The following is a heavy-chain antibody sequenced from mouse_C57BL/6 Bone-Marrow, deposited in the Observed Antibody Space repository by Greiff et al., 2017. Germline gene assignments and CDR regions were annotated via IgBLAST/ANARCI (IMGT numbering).Heavy chain of an antibody. Sequence: EVKVVESGGGLVKPGGSLKLSCAASGFTFSDYGMHWVRQAPEKGLEWVAYISSGSSTIYYADTVKGRFTISRDNAKNTLFLQMTSLRSEDTAMYYCARERLLRSFAYWGQGTLVTVSA. J-gene: IGHJ3*01. D-gene: IGHD2-3*01. CDR1: GFTFSDYG. CDR3: ARERLLRSFAY. CDR2: ISSGSSTI. V-gene: IGHV5-17*01.